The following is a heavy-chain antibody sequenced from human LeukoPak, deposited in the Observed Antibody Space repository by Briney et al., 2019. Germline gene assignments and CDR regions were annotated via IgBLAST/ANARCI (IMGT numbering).Heavy chain of an antibody. Sequence: PSETLSLTCTVSGGSISSYYWSWIRQPAGKGLEWIGEINHSGSTNYNPSLKSRVTISVDTSKNQFSLKLSSVTAADTAVYYCARGLRWLRLHFDYWGQGTLVTVSS. CDR2: INHSGST. D-gene: IGHD5-12*01. CDR3: ARGLRWLRLHFDY. V-gene: IGHV4-34*01. CDR1: GGSISSYY. J-gene: IGHJ4*02.